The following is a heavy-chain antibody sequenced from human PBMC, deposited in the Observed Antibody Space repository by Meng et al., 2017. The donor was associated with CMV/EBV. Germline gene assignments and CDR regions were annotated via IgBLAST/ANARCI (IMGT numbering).Heavy chain of an antibody. CDR1: GGSISSYY. CDR3: ARARSGWYNGQNYYYYGMDV. Sequence: SETLSPTCTVPGGSISSYYWSWIRQPPGKGLEWIGYIYYSGSTNYNPSLKSRVTISVDTSKNQFSLKLSSVTAADTAVYYCARARSGWYNGQNYYYYGMDVWGQGTTVTVSS. D-gene: IGHD6-19*01. J-gene: IGHJ6*02. V-gene: IGHV4-59*01. CDR2: IYYSGST.